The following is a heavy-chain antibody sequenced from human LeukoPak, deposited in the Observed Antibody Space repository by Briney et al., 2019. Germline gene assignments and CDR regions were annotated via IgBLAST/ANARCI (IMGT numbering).Heavy chain of an antibody. Sequence: SVKVSCKASGGTFSSYTISWVRQAPGQGLEWMGRIIPILGIANYAQKFQGRVTITADKSTSTAYMELSSLRSEGTAVYYCARDPTGLIYDYVWGSGFDYWGQGTLVTVSS. CDR1: GGTFSSYT. CDR2: IIPILGIA. J-gene: IGHJ4*02. D-gene: IGHD3-16*01. CDR3: ARDPTGLIYDYVWGSGFDY. V-gene: IGHV1-69*04.